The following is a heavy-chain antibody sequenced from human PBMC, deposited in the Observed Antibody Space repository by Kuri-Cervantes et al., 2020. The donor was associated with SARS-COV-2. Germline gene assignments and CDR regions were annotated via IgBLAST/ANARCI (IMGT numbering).Heavy chain of an antibody. CDR3: ARGGRYCSSTSCLPYYYYYGMDV. J-gene: IGHJ6*02. CDR1: GGSISSSSYY. CDR2: IYYSGST. Sequence: ETLSLTCTVSGGSISSSSYYWGWIRQPPGKGLEWIGSIYYSGSTNYNPSLKSRVTISVDTSKNQFSLKLSSVTAADTAVYYCARGGRYCSSTSCLPYYYYYGMDVWGQGTTVTVSS. D-gene: IGHD2-2*01. V-gene: IGHV4-39*07.